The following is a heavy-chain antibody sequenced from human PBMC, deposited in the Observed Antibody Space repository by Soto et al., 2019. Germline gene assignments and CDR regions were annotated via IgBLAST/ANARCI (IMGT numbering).Heavy chain of an antibody. CDR1: GFTFSTYA. Sequence: EVQLLESGGGLVQPGGSLRLSCAASGFTFSTYAMSWVRQAPGKGLEWVSAISAGGGSTYYADSVKGRFTISRDNSKNTLYLQMNSLRLEDTAVYYCAKGRCSGGSCYSDYWGQGTLFTVSS. CDR3: AKGRCSGGSCYSDY. J-gene: IGHJ4*02. D-gene: IGHD2-15*01. V-gene: IGHV3-23*01. CDR2: ISAGGGST.